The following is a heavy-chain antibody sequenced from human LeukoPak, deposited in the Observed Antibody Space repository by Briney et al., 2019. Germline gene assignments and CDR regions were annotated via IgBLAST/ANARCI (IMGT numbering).Heavy chain of an antibody. J-gene: IGHJ4*02. CDR2: ISSGSSFI. D-gene: IGHD3-9*01. CDR1: GFTFSSYS. CDR3: ASRRYFDSSYYFDY. V-gene: IGHV3-21*01. Sequence: GGSLRLSCAVSGFTFSSYSMNWVRQAPGKGLEWVSSISSGSSFIYYADSVRGRFTISRDNAKNSLYLQMNSLRAEDTAMYYCASRRYFDSSYYFDYWGQGTLVTVSS.